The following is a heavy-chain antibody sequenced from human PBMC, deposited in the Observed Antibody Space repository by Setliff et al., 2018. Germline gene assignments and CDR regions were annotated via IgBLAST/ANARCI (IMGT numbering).Heavy chain of an antibody. V-gene: IGHV4-61*02. D-gene: IGHD2-21*01. CDR2: IYTTGNT. J-gene: IGHJ5*02. CDR3: ARYIPSAGCFDP. Sequence: TLSLTCPVSGDSITSGSDYWNWIRQPAGKGLEWIGRIYTTGNTNYNPSLKSRVTISVDTSKKQFSLMLTSVTAADTAVYYCARYIPSAGCFDPRGQGALVTVSS. CDR1: GDSITSGSDY.